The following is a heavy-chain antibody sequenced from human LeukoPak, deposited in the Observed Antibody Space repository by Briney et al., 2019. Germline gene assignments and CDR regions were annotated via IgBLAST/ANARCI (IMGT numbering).Heavy chain of an antibody. CDR1: GVTFSSYE. CDR2: ISGSGGST. D-gene: IGHD3-3*01. V-gene: IGHV3-23*01. J-gene: IGHJ4*02. CDR3: AKGPDFWRGYYLHFDY. Sequence: PGGPLRLSCAASGVTFSSYEMNWVRQAPGKGLEWVSAISGSGGSTYYADSVKGRFTISRDNSKNTLYLQMNSLRAEDTAVYYCAKGPDFWRGYYLHFDYWGQGPLVTASS.